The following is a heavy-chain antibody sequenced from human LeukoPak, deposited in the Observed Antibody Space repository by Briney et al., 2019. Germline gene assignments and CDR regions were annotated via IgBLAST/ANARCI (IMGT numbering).Heavy chain of an antibody. CDR3: ARGDYVWGSLSGGMDV. J-gene: IGHJ6*02. V-gene: IGHV1-3*01. D-gene: IGHD3-16*01. CDR1: GYTFTSYA. Sequence: ASVKVSCKASGYTFTSYAMHWVRQAPGQRLEWMGWINAGNGNTKYSQKFQGRVTITRDTSASTAYMELSSLRSEDTAVYYCARGDYVWGSLSGGMDVWGQGTTVTVSS. CDR2: INAGNGNT.